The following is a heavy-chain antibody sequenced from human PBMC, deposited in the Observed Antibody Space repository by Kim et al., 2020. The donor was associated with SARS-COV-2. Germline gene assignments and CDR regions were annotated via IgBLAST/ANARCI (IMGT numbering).Heavy chain of an antibody. Sequence: YADAVKGRVTVTRDNARNTLYLQMNSLSAEYTALYYCVRGVYFYDSNAFGPWGQGTQVTVSP. D-gene: IGHD3-22*01. J-gene: IGHJ5*02. CDR3: VRGVYFYDSNAFGP. V-gene: IGHV3-74*01.